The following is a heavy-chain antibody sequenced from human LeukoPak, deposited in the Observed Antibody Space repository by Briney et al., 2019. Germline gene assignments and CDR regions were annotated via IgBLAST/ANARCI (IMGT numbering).Heavy chain of an antibody. CDR2: IYYSGGT. Sequence: PSETLSLTCTVSGGSISSYYWSWIRQPPGKGLEWIGYIYYSGGTNYNPSLKSRVTTSVDTSKNQFSLKLSSVTAADTAVYYCASGIVGATKNYWGQGTLVTVSS. CDR3: ASGIVGATKNY. D-gene: IGHD1-26*01. CDR1: GGSISSYY. J-gene: IGHJ4*02. V-gene: IGHV4-59*01.